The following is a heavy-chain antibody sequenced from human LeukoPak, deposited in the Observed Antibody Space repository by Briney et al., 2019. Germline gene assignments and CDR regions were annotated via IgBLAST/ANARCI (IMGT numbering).Heavy chain of an antibody. CDR2: INSDGSST. CDR1: GFSFSSYW. D-gene: IGHD3-10*01. Sequence: GSLRLSCAASGFSFSSYWMHWVRQVPGKGLGWVSRINSDGSSTIYADSVKGRFTISRDNAKNTLYLQMNSLRAEDTAVYYCARGRGSGSSDYWGQGTLVTVSS. J-gene: IGHJ4*02. V-gene: IGHV3-74*01. CDR3: ARGRGSGSSDY.